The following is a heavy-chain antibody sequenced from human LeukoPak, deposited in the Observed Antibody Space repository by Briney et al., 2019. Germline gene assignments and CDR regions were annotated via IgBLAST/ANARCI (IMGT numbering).Heavy chain of an antibody. CDR1: GFTFSSYW. Sequence: GGSLRLSCAASGFTFSSYWMSWVRQAPGKGLEWVANIKQDGSEKYYVDSVKGRFTISRDNAKNSLYLQMNSLRAEDTAVYYCARLQTAGIVVKGDYFDYWGQGTLVTVSS. J-gene: IGHJ4*02. CDR2: IKQDGSEK. CDR3: ARLQTAGIVVKGDYFDY. D-gene: IGHD2-2*01. V-gene: IGHV3-7*01.